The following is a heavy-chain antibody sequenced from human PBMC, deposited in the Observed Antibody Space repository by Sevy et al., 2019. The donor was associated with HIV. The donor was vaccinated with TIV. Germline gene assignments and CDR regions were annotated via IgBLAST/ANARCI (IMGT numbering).Heavy chain of an antibody. J-gene: IGHJ4*02. CDR3: ARAAPGGCSSTSCYNFDY. CDR2: ISSSSSYI. V-gene: IGHV3-21*01. Sequence: GGSLRLSCAASGFTFSSYSMNWVRQAPGKGLEWVSSISSSSSYIYYADPVKGRFTISRDNAKNSLYLQMNSLRAEDTAVYYCARAAPGGCSSTSCYNFDYWGQGTLVTVSS. CDR1: GFTFSSYS. D-gene: IGHD2-2*02.